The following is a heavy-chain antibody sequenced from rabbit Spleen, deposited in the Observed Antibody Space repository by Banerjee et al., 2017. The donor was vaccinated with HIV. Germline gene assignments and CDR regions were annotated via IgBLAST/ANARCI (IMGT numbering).Heavy chain of an antibody. Sequence: EESGGGLVQPEGSLTLTCTASGFSFSSNYWICWVRQAPGKGLEWIACIYTVGKSTYYANWAKGRFTISRTSTTVTLQMTSLTAADTATYFCARFYNGDGGYGYANLWGPGTLVTVS. V-gene: IGHV1S45*01. CDR3: ARFYNGDGGYGYANL. CDR1: GFSFSSNYW. J-gene: IGHJ4*01. CDR2: IYTVGKST. D-gene: IGHD6-1*01.